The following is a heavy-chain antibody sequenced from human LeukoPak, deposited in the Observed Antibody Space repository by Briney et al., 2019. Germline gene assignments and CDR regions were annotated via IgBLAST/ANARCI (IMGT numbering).Heavy chain of an antibody. J-gene: IGHJ4*02. CDR2: INTNTGNP. CDR1: GYTFTSYA. D-gene: IGHD6-13*01. CDR3: ARDQLGSSWYGGGSDDY. V-gene: IGHV7-4-1*02. Sequence: ASVKVSCKASGYTFTSYAMNWVRQAPGQGLEWMGWINTNTGNPTYAQGFTGRFVFSLDTSVSTAYLQISSLKAEDTAVYYCARDQLGSSWYGGGSDDYWGQGTLVTVSS.